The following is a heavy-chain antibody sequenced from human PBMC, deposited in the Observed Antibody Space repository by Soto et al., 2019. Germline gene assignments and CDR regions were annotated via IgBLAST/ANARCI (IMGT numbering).Heavy chain of an antibody. CDR2: ISAYNGNT. CDR3: ARDVGYRSGWYPYSVFDY. CDR1: GYTFTSYG. Sequence: QVQLVQSGAEVKKPGASVKVSCKASGYTFTSYGISWVRQAPGQGLEWMGWISAYNGNTNYAQKLQGRVTMTTDTSTNTAYMELRRLRSDDTAVYYCARDVGYRSGWYPYSVFDYWGQGTLVTVSS. V-gene: IGHV1-18*01. J-gene: IGHJ4*02. D-gene: IGHD6-19*01.